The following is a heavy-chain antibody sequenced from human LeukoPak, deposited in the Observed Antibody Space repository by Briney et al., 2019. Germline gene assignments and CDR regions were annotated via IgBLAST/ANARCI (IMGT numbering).Heavy chain of an antibody. CDR1: GFTFSNAW. Sequence: GGSLRLSCAASGFTFSNAWMSWVRQAPGKGLEWVGRIKNKTDGGTTDYAAPVKGRFSISRADTKNTLYLQMNSLKTEDTAVYYCTADQVGSSWPYYFDYRGQGTLVTVSS. CDR2: IKNKTDGGTT. D-gene: IGHD6-13*01. V-gene: IGHV3-15*01. CDR3: TADQVGSSWPYYFDY. J-gene: IGHJ4*02.